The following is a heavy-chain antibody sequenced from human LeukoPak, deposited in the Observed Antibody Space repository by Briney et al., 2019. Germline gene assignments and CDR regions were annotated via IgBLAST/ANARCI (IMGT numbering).Heavy chain of an antibody. V-gene: IGHV3-11*01. CDR3: GRDFGLTGTKRSFDI. J-gene: IGHJ3*02. Sequence: GGSLRLSCAASGFTFSDYYMGWIRQAPGKGLEWLSYISGSGTIIYYADSVKGRFTISRGNAKNSLDLQMNSLRADDTAVYYCGRDFGLTGTKRSFDIWGQGTMVTVSS. D-gene: IGHD1-7*01. CDR2: ISGSGTII. CDR1: GFTFSDYY.